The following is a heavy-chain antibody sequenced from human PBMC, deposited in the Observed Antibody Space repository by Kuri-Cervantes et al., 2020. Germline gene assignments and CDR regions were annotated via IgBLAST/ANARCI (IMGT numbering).Heavy chain of an antibody. CDR2: IYTSGST. J-gene: IGHJ4*02. V-gene: IGHV4-4*07. D-gene: IGHD3-22*01. CDR1: GGSMSSYY. CDR3: ARGRVYYDSRGQELDY. Sequence: SETLSLTCTVSGGSMSSYYWSWIRQPAGQGLEWIGRIYTSGSTNYNPSLKSRVTISVDKSKNQFSLKLSSVTAADTAVYYCARGRVYYDSRGQELDYWGQGTLVTVSS.